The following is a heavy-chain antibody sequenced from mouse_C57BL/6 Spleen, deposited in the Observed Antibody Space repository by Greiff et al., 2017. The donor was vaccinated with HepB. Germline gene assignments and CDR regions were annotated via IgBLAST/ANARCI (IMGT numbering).Heavy chain of an antibody. CDR3: TGPPYYDYDRFAY. CDR2: IRLKSDNYAT. J-gene: IGHJ3*01. CDR1: GFTFSNYW. V-gene: IGHV6-3*01. Sequence: EVKVEESGGGLVQPGGSMKLSCVASGFTFSNYWMNWVRQSPEKGLEWVAQIRLKSDNYATHYAESVKGRFTISRDDSKSSVYLQMNNLRAEDTGIYYCTGPPYYDYDRFAYWGQGTLVTVSA. D-gene: IGHD2-4*01.